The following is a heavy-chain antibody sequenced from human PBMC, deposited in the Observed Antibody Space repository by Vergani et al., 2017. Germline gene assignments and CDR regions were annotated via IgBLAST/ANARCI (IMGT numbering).Heavy chain of an antibody. CDR3: ARAASKVVVPAAMYNWFDP. Sequence: QVQLVQSGAEVKKPGSSVKVSCKASGGTFSSYTISWVRQAPGQGLEWMGRIIPILGIANYAQKFQGRVTITADKSTSTAYMELSSLSSEDTAVYYYARAASKVVVPAAMYNWFDPWGQGTLVTVSS. CDR2: IIPILGIA. J-gene: IGHJ5*02. CDR1: GGTFSSYT. D-gene: IGHD2-2*01. V-gene: IGHV1-69*02.